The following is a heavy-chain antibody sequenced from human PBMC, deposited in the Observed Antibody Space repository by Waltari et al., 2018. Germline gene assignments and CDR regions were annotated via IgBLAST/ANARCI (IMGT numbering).Heavy chain of an antibody. CDR2: IFRRESA. Sequence: QLQLQESGPGLVKPSETLFLTCNVSGGSISDTSYFWGWVRQPPGKGLEWIGSIFRRESALYKSSLTSRATISFDNAKNQLYLKLTSLTAADTATYYCTRDANVGAPPPIGYWGQGALVTVS. D-gene: IGHD3-16*01. V-gene: IGHV4-39*07. CDR1: GGSISDTSYF. J-gene: IGHJ4*02. CDR3: TRDANVGAPPPIGY.